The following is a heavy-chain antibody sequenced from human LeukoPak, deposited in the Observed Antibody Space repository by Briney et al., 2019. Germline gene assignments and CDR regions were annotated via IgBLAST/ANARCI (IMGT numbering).Heavy chain of an antibody. CDR1: GGSISSRSYY. D-gene: IGHD6-19*01. V-gene: IGHV4-39*02. CDR3: ARRGSSGWYADFDY. CDR2: IYYSGST. J-gene: IGHJ4*01. Sequence: SQTLSLTCTVSGGSISSRSYYWGWIHQPPGKGLEWIASIYYSGSTYYNPSLKSRVTIAVDTSKNHFSLKLTSVTAADTAVYYCARRGSSGWYADFDYWGHGTLVTVSS.